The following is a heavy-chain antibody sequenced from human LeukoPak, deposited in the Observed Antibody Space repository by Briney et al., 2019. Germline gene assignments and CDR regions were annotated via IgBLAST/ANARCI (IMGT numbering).Heavy chain of an antibody. J-gene: IGHJ4*02. Sequence: KPSETLSLTCTVSGGSINSYYWSWIRQPPGKGLEWIGYISYSGTTNYSPSLNSRVTISLDTSKNQFSLKLTSVTAADTAVYYCARDGDSSSWYDYWGQGTLVTVSS. D-gene: IGHD6-13*01. CDR2: ISYSGTT. V-gene: IGHV4-59*01. CDR1: GGSINSYY. CDR3: ARDGDSSSWYDY.